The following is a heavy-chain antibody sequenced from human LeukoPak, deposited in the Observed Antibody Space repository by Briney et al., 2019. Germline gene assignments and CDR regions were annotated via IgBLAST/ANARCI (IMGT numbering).Heavy chain of an antibody. Sequence: GASAKVSCKASGYTFTSYGISWVRQAPGQGLEWMGWISAYNGNTNYAQKLQGRVTMTTDTSTSTAYMELRSLRSDDTAVYYCARAFTRGALYYYYYMDVWGKGTTVTVSS. V-gene: IGHV1-18*01. J-gene: IGHJ6*03. CDR2: ISAYNGNT. CDR3: ARAFTRGALYYYYYMDV. CDR1: GYTFTSYG. D-gene: IGHD1-1*01.